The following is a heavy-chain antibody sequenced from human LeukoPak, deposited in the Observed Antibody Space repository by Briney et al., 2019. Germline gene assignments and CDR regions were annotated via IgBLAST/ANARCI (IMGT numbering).Heavy chain of an antibody. CDR3: ARGRVFSAYDSSH. J-gene: IGHJ4*02. D-gene: IGHD5-12*01. CDR1: GYSFTSYW. Sequence: GESLKISCKGSGYSFTSYWIGWVRQMPGKGLEWMGIIYPADSDTRYSPTFQGQVTISADRSISTAYLQWSGLKASDTAMYYCARGRVFSAYDSSHWGQGTLVTVSS. V-gene: IGHV5-51*01. CDR2: IYPADSDT.